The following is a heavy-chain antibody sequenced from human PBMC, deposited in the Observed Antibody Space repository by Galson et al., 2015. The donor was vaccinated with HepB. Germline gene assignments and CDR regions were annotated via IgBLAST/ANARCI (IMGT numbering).Heavy chain of an antibody. J-gene: IGHJ3*02. CDR1: GFTFSSYS. CDR2: ISSSSSYI. D-gene: IGHD1-14*01. CDR3: AREGITGWAFDI. V-gene: IGHV3-21*01. Sequence: SLRLSCAASGFTFSSYSMNWVRQAPGKGLEWVSSISSSSSYIYYADSVKGRFTISRDNAKNSLYLQMNSLRAEDTAVYYCAREGITGWAFDIWGQGTMVTVSS.